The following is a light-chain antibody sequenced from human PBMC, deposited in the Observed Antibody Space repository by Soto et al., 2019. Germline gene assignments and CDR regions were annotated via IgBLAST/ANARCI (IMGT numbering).Light chain of an antibody. Sequence: QSALTQPASVSGSPGQSITISCTGTSSDVGTYNYVSWYQQHPGKAPKVMIYDVSNRPSGVSNRFSGSKSGNTASLTISGIQAVDEADYYCSSYTGRSTPVIFGGGTTLTV. CDR2: DVS. CDR1: SSDVGTYNY. CDR3: SSYTGRSTPVI. V-gene: IGLV2-14*03. J-gene: IGLJ2*01.